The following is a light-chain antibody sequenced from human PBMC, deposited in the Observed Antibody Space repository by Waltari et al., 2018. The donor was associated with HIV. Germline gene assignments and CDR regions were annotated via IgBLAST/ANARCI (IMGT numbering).Light chain of an antibody. Sequence: SYELTQPPSLSVSPGQTASIACSGYKLGETYASWYQQKPGQSPVLVIYQDIKRPSGIPERFSGSNSGNTATLTISWTQAMDEADYYCQTWDSRTVVFGGGTKLTVL. CDR1: KLGETY. V-gene: IGLV3-1*01. J-gene: IGLJ2*01. CDR3: QTWDSRTVV. CDR2: QDI.